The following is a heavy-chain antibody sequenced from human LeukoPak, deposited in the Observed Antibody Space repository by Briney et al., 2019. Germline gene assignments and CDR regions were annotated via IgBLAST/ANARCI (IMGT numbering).Heavy chain of an antibody. Sequence: SVKVSCKASGGTFSSYAISWVRQAPGQGLEWMGRIIPILGIANYAQKFQGRVTITADKSTSTAYMELSSLRSEDTAVYYCARVSGIVVVPAAINGRSYYYYSMDVWGQGTTVTVSS. J-gene: IGHJ6*02. D-gene: IGHD2-2*01. V-gene: IGHV1-69*04. CDR3: ARVSGIVVVPAAINGRSYYYYSMDV. CDR2: IIPILGIA. CDR1: GGTFSSYA.